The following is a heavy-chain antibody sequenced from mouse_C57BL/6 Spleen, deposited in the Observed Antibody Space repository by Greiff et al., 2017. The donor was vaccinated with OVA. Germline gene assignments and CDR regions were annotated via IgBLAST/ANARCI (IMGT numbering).Heavy chain of an antibody. CDR2: ISDGGSYT. CDR3: ARESDLRFDY. V-gene: IGHV5-4*01. J-gene: IGHJ2*01. Sequence: EVHLVESGGGLVKPGGSLKLSCAASGFTFSSYAMSWVRQTPEKRLAWVATISDGGSYTYYPDNVKGRFTISRDNAKNNLYLQMSHLKSEDTAMYYCARESDLRFDYWGQGTTLTVSS. CDR1: GFTFSSYA.